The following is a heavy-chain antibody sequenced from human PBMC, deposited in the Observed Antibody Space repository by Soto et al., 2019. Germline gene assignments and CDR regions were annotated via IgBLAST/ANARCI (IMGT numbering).Heavy chain of an antibody. V-gene: IGHV1-18*01. CDR1: GYTFSSYG. CDR3: ARSSSALTVYYFDY. Sequence: QVQLVQSGAEVKKPGASVKVSCKASGYTFSSYGLSWVRQAPGQGLEWMGWISAYNGNTNYAQKLQDRLTMTTDTSTNTADMELRSLRSDDTAVYYCARSSSALTVYYFDYWGQGTLVTVSS. CDR2: ISAYNGNT. J-gene: IGHJ4*02. D-gene: IGHD3-22*01.